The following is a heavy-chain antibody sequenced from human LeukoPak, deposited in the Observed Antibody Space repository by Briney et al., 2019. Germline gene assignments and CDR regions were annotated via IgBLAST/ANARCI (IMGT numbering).Heavy chain of an antibody. Sequence: GRSLRLSCAASGFTFSRSGMHWVRQAPGKGLEWVAVIWYDGSNKYYADSVKGRFTISRDNSKNTLYLQMNSLRAEDTAVYYCARGSGSYYAGVDYWGQGTLVTVSS. J-gene: IGHJ4*02. CDR1: GFTFSRSG. V-gene: IGHV3-33*01. CDR2: IWYDGSNK. CDR3: ARGSGSYYAGVDY. D-gene: IGHD1-26*01.